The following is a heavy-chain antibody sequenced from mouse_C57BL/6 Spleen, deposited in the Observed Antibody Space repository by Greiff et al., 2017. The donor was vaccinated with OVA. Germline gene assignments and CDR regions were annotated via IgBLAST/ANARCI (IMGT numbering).Heavy chain of an antibody. CDR1: GYSFTDYN. CDR2: INPNYGTT. CDR3: ARKGLRDYDYDGFAY. V-gene: IGHV1-39*01. Sequence: EVQGVESGPELVKPGASVKISCKASGYSFTDYNMNWVKQSNGKSLEWIGVINPNYGTTSYNQKFKGKATLTVDQSSSTAYMQLNSLTSEDSAVYYCARKGLRDYDYDGFAYWGQGTLVTVSA. J-gene: IGHJ3*01. D-gene: IGHD2-4*01.